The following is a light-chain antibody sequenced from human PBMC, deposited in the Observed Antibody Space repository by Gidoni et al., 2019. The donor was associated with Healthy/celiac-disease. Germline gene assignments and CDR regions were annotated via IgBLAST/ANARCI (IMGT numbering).Light chain of an antibody. V-gene: IGLV3-1*01. Sequence: SYELTQPPSVSVSPGQTASITCSGDKLGDKYACWYQQKPGQAPVLVIYQDSKRPSGIPERFSGSNSGNTATLTISGTQAMDEADYYCQAWDSRVGFYVFGTGTKVTVL. CDR1: KLGDKY. CDR2: QDS. CDR3: QAWDSRVGFYV. J-gene: IGLJ1*01.